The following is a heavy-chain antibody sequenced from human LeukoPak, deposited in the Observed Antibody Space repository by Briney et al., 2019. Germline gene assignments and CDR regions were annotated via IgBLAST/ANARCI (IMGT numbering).Heavy chain of an antibody. CDR3: ARSPNCGGDCS. J-gene: IGHJ5*02. CDR1: GFAFSTYW. V-gene: IGHV3-74*01. Sequence: GGSLRLSCAASGFAFSTYWMHWVRQAPGKGLVWVSRIDSDGTRTTYADSVKGRFTIYRDNAKNTLYLQMNSLRVEDTAVYYCARSPNCGGDCSWGQGTLVTVSS. D-gene: IGHD2-21*02. CDR2: IDSDGTRT.